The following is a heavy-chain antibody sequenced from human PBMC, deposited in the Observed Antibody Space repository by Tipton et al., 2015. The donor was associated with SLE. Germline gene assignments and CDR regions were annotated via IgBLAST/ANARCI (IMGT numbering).Heavy chain of an antibody. CDR3: ARLWADWTFDY. CDR2: IYYSGST. Sequence: TLSLTCIVSGGSISNSDYYWGWIRQPPGKGLEWIGNIYYSGSTYYNPSLKSRVAISVDTSKNQFSLNLNSVTAADTAVYYCARLWADWTFDYWGQGTLVTVSS. J-gene: IGHJ4*02. V-gene: IGHV4-39*01. CDR1: GGSISNSDYY. D-gene: IGHD2-21*01.